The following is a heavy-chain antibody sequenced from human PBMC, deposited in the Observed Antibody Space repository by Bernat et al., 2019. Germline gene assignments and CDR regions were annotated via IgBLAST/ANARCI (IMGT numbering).Heavy chain of an antibody. CDR3: AKLERGVTTGGASDY. V-gene: IGHV3-23*01. CDR2: LSGSGGGT. CDR1: GFTFSSCA. J-gene: IGHJ4*02. Sequence: EVQLLESGGGLVQPGGSLRLSCAASGFTFSSCAMSWVRQAPGKGLEWVSTLSGSGGGTYYADSVRGRFTISRDNSKNTLYLQMNSLRAEDTAVYYCAKLERGVTTGGASDYWGQGTLVTVSS. D-gene: IGHD4-17*01.